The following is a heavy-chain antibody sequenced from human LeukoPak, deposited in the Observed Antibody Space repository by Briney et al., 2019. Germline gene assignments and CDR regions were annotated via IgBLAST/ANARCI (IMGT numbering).Heavy chain of an antibody. V-gene: IGHV4-59*01. D-gene: IGHD1-26*01. J-gene: IGHJ4*02. Sequence: SETLSLTCTVSGGSISSYYWSWIRQPPGKGLEWIGYIYYSGSTNYNPSLKSRVTISVDTSKNQFSLKLSSVTAADTAVYYCARQEWELLRSFDYWGQGTLVTVSS. CDR3: ARQEWELLRSFDY. CDR2: IYYSGST. CDR1: GGSISSYY.